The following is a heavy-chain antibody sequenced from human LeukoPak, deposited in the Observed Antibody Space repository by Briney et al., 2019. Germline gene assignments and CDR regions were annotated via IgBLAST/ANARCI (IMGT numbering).Heavy chain of an antibody. J-gene: IGHJ3*02. D-gene: IGHD6-25*01. CDR1: GYSFSSYW. CDR2: IYPSDSDT. CDR3: ARLEQRWSFDI. V-gene: IGHV5-51*01. Sequence: EESLKISCKGSGYSFSSYWIGWVRQMPGKGLEWMGIIYPSDSDTRYSPSFQGQVTISADKSISTAYLQWSSLKASDTAMYYCARLEQRWSFDIWGQGTMVTVSS.